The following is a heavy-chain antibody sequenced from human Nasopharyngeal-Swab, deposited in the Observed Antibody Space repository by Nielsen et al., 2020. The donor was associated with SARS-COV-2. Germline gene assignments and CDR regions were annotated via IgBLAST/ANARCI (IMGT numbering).Heavy chain of an antibody. J-gene: IGHJ4*02. CDR1: GFTFSNDW. CDR3: TRESGYSYGPGY. Sequence: GESLKISCAASGFTFSNDWMSWVRQAPGKGLEWVGRIKSKTDGGTTDYAAPVKGRFTISRDDSKSIAYLQMNSLKTEDTAVYYCTRESGYSYGPGYWGQGTLVTVSS. D-gene: IGHD5-18*01. CDR2: IKSKTDGGTT. V-gene: IGHV3-15*01.